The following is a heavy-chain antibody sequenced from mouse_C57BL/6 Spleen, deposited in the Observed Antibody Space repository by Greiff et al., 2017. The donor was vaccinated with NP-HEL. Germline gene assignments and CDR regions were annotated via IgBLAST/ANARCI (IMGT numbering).Heavy chain of an antibody. CDR1: GYTFTNYW. CDR2: IYPGGGYT. CDR3: ATQGNGNYEDYAMDY. J-gene: IGHJ4*01. D-gene: IGHD2-1*01. Sequence: QVQLQQSGAELVRPGTSVKMSCKASGYTFTNYWIGWAKQRPGHGLEWIGDIYPGGGYTNYNEQFKGKATLTADKSSSTAYMQFSSLTSEDSAIYYCATQGNGNYEDYAMDYWGQGTSVTVSS. V-gene: IGHV1-63*01.